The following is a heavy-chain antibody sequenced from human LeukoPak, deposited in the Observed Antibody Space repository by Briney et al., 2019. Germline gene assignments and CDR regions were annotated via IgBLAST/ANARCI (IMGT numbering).Heavy chain of an antibody. V-gene: IGHV4-61*02. CDR3: ARVPYYDFWSGYYSYMDV. D-gene: IGHD3-3*01. Sequence: SETLSLTCTVSGGSISSGSYYWSWIRQPAGKGLEWIGRIYTSGSTNYNPSLKSRVTMSVDTSKNQFSLKLSSVTAADTAVYYCARVPYYDFWSGYYSYMDVWGKGTTVTVSS. CDR2: IYTSGST. CDR1: GGSISSGSYY. J-gene: IGHJ6*03.